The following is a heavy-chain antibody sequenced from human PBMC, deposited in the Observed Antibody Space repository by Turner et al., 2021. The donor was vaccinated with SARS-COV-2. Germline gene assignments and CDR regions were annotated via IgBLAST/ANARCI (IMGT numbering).Heavy chain of an antibody. Sequence: QVQPMDSGGGAVQPERSRRLTCPTSGISFSNYAMHWVRQAPGKGLEWVAVISYDGSNKYYADSVKGRFTISRDNSKNTLYLQMNSLRAEDTAVYYCARDRIIWDRGVYYYYGMDVWGQGTTVTVSS. V-gene: IGHV3-30-3*01. D-gene: IGHD1-26*01. CDR2: ISYDGSNK. J-gene: IGHJ6*02. CDR1: GISFSNYA. CDR3: ARDRIIWDRGVYYYYGMDV.